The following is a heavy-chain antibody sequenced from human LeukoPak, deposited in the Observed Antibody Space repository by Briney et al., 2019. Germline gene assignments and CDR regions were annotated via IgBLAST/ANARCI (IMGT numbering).Heavy chain of an antibody. J-gene: IGHJ4*02. V-gene: IGHV3-64*01. Sequence: PGGSLSLSCAASGFTFSNYAMHWVRQAPGKGLEYVSVISSNGGSTYFANSVKGRFTISRENSKNTLYLQMGSLRAEDMAVYYCARGGVVIEGATSIDYWGQGTLVTVSS. CDR3: ARGGVVIEGATSIDY. CDR2: ISSNGGST. D-gene: IGHD1-26*01. CDR1: GFTFSNYA.